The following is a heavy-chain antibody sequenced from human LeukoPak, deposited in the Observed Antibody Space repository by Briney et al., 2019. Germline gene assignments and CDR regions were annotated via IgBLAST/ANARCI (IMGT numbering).Heavy chain of an antibody. V-gene: IGHV1-69*05. CDR3: ARDPSFYSSSWYKNDAFDI. CDR2: IIPIFGTA. D-gene: IGHD6-13*01. Sequence: ASVKVSCKASGGTFSSYAISWVRQAPGQGLEWMGGIIPIFGTANYAQKFQGRVTITTDESTSTAYMELSSLRSEDTAVYYCARDPSFYSSSWYKNDAFDIWGQGTMVTVSS. CDR1: GGTFSSYA. J-gene: IGHJ3*02.